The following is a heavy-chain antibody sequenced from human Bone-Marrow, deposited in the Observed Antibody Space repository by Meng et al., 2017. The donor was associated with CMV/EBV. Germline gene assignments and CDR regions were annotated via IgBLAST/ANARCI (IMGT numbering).Heavy chain of an antibody. J-gene: IGHJ6*02. Sequence: SETLSLTCTVSGGSISSSSYYWGWIRQPPGKGLEWIGSIYYSGSTYYNPSLKSRVTISVDTSKNQFSLKLSSVTAADTAVYYCARVAGGYSSSWYPYYYYGMDVWGQGTTVTFSS. CDR1: GGSISSSSYY. D-gene: IGHD6-13*01. CDR3: ARVAGGYSSSWYPYYYYGMDV. V-gene: IGHV4-39*07. CDR2: IYYSGST.